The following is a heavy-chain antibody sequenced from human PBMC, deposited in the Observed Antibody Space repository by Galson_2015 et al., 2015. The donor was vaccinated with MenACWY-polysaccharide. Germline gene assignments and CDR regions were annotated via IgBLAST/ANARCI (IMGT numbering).Heavy chain of an antibody. Sequence: SVKVSCKASGYTFSSYDINWVRQATGQGLEWMGWMNPNSANTGYAQKFQGRVTMTRNTSISTAYMELSSLTSEDTAIYYCAGIPSTMTSFGWFGPWGQGILVTVSS. CDR3: AGIPSTMTSFGWFGP. V-gene: IGHV1-8*01. D-gene: IGHD5-24*01. CDR2: MNPNSANT. CDR1: GYTFSSYD. J-gene: IGHJ5*02.